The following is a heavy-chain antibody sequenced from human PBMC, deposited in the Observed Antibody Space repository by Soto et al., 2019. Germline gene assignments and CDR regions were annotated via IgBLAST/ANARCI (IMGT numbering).Heavy chain of an antibody. J-gene: IGHJ4*02. V-gene: IGHV1-2*02. CDR2: INPNSGGT. CDR1: GYTFTGYY. D-gene: IGHD6-6*01. Sequence: ASVKVSCKASGYTFTGYYMHWVRQAPGQGLEWMGWINPNSGGTNYAQKFQGRVTMTRDTSISTAYMELSRLRSDDTAVYYCARAGSSTRAPFDYWGQGTLVTVYS. CDR3: ARAGSSTRAPFDY.